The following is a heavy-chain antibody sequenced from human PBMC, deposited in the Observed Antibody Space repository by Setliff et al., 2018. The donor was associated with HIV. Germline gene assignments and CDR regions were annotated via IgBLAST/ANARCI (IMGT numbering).Heavy chain of an antibody. Sequence: GGSLRLSCAASGFTFSYYAMNWVRQAPGKGLEWVSSITSNGGTKYYADSVRGRFILSRDNSKNMLYLQMNSLRAADSAVYYCAKDTEGYYDSSGYINPYFDYWGQGTVVTVSS. CDR1: GFTFSYYA. CDR3: AKDTEGYYDSSGYINPYFDY. CDR2: ITSNGGTK. D-gene: IGHD3-22*01. V-gene: IGHV3-23*01. J-gene: IGHJ4*02.